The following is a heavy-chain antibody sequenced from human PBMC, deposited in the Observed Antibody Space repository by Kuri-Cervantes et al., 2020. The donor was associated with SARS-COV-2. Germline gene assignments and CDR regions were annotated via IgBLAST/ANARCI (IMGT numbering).Heavy chain of an antibody. D-gene: IGHD2-21*02. CDR1: GFTFSSYV. J-gene: IGHJ4*02. CDR3: AKATLGNCGGDCYSPVSFDY. CDR2: INPDGSYT. Sequence: ESLTLSCVASGFTFSSYVVSWVRQAPGKGLVWASRINPDGSYTNNADSVKGRFTLSRDNAKNMLFLQMNSLRAEDTAVYYCAKATLGNCGGDCYSPVSFDYWGQGTLVTASS. V-gene: IGHV3-74*01.